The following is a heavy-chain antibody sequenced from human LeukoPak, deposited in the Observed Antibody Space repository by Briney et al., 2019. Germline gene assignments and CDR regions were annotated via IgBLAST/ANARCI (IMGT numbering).Heavy chain of an antibody. CDR1: GFTFSSYA. V-gene: IGHV3-23*01. CDR2: ISGSGGST. Sequence: GGSLRLSCAASGFTFSSYAMSWVCQAPGKGLEWVSGISGSGGSTYYADSVKGRFTISRDNFKNTLYLQMNSLRAEDTAVYYCAKDGGGYCSSTSCSHDYWGQGTPVTVSS. CDR3: AKDGGGYCSSTSCSHDY. J-gene: IGHJ4*02. D-gene: IGHD2-2*01.